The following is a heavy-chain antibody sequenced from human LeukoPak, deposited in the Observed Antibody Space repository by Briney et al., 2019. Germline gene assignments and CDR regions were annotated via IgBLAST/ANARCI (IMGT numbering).Heavy chain of an antibody. V-gene: IGHV4-34*01. CDR3: ARGRGYYYDSSGYYLN. J-gene: IGHJ4*02. Sequence: SETLSLTCAVDGVSLSGYYWNWIRQSPGKGLEWIGEINYSGSRNYNNPSLKSRVTISVDPSKNQFSLKLSSVTAADTAVYYCARGRGYYYDSSGYYLNWGQGTLVTVSS. D-gene: IGHD3-22*01. CDR1: GVSLSGYY. CDR2: INYSGSR.